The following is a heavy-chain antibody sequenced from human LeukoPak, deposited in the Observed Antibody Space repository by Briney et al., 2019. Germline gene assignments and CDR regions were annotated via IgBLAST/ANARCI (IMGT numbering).Heavy chain of an antibody. CDR1: GFTFSSYS. J-gene: IGHJ2*01. Sequence: GGSLRLSCAASGFTFSSYSMNWVRQAPGKGLEWVSYISGSSSTTYYADSVKGRFTISRDNSKNSLYLQMNSLRDEDTAVYYCARDRYYFDSSGYFSDWYFDRWGRGTLVTVS. CDR3: ARDRYYFDSSGYFSDWYFDR. D-gene: IGHD3-22*01. V-gene: IGHV3-48*02. CDR2: ISGSSSTT.